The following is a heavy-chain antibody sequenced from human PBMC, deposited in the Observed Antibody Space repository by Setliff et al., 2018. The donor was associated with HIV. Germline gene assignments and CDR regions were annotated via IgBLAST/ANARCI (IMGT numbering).Heavy chain of an antibody. J-gene: IGHJ4*02. CDR3: ATDCAVVGGTGSLDS. CDR1: GFTFSSYG. Sequence: GGSLRLSCAASGFTFSSYGVHWVRQAPGKGLEWVAFIRYDGSSKYYADSVKGRFTISRDNAKNSLYLQMNSLRVEDTAVYYCATDCAVVGGTGSLDSWGQGTLVTVSS. D-gene: IGHD1-26*01. V-gene: IGHV3-30*02. CDR2: IRYDGSSK.